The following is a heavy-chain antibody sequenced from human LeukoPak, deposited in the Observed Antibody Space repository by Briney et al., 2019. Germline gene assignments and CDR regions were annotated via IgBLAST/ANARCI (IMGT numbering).Heavy chain of an antibody. V-gene: IGHV4-34*01. Sequence: YPSETLSLTCAVDAASFSVYYCSWIRQPPGKGLEWLGEIIHSGSTNYNPSLRSRVTLSVDTSKNQFSLKLSSVTAADTAVYYCARGPGVVVTARHAFDIWGEGRMVTVSS. D-gene: IGHD2-21*02. CDR2: IIHSGST. CDR1: AASFSVYY. CDR3: ARGPGVVVTARHAFDI. J-gene: IGHJ3*02.